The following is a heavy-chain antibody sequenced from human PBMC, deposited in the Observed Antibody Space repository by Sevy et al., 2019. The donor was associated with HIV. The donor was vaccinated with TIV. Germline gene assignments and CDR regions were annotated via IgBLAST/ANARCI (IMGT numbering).Heavy chain of an antibody. D-gene: IGHD3-10*01. CDR3: ATDFSESYFGS. CDR1: GFIFSNVW. V-gene: IGHV3-15*07. J-gene: IGHJ5*02. CDR2: IKTKDVGGTI. Sequence: GGSLRLSCEASGFIFSNVWMNWVRQVPGKGLEWVGRIKTKDVGGTIDYGAPVTGRFTISRDDSKNTVYLQMNSLKSEDTAVYYCATDFSESYFGSWGQGSLVTVSS.